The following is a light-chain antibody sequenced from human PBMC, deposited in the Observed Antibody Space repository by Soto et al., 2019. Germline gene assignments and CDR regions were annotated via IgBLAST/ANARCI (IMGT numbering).Light chain of an antibody. Sequence: EIVLTQSPGTLSLSPGERATLSCRASQSVSTSLAWYQQKPGQAPRLLIYGASTRATDIPARFSGSGSGTEFTLTISSLQSEDFAVYYCQQYHHWPPITFGQGTRLEI. CDR2: GAS. CDR3: QQYHHWPPIT. V-gene: IGKV3-15*01. CDR1: QSVSTS. J-gene: IGKJ5*01.